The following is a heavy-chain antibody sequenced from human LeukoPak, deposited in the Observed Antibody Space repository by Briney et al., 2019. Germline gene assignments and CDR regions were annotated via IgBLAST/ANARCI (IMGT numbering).Heavy chain of an antibody. CDR2: ISYAGNIK. V-gene: IGHV3-30*04. D-gene: IGHD5-18*01. Sequence: GGSLRLSCAASGFTFRSYAMHWVRQAPGKGLEWVALISYAGNIKYYADSVGSRFTISRDNSKSTLFLQMNSLRAEDTAIYYCATYRQVLLPFESWGQGTLVTVSS. J-gene: IGHJ4*02. CDR1: GFTFRSYA. CDR3: ATYRQVLLPFES.